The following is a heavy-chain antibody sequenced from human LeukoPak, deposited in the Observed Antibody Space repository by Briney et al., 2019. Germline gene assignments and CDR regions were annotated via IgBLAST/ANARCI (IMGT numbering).Heavy chain of an antibody. CDR1: GYSFTSYW. V-gene: IGHV5-51*01. Sequence: GESLKISCKGPGYSFTSYWIGWVRQMPGKGLEWMGIIYPGDSDTRYSPSFQGQVTISADKSISTAYLQWSSLKASDTAMYYCARPGYYGSGSERAFDIWGQGTMVTVSS. J-gene: IGHJ3*02. CDR2: IYPGDSDT. D-gene: IGHD3-10*01. CDR3: ARPGYYGSGSERAFDI.